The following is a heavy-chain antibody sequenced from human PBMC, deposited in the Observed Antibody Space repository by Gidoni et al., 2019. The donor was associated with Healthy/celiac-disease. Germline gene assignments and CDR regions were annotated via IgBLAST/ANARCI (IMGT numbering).Heavy chain of an antibody. Sequence: EVQLVESGGGLVQPGRSLRLSCAASGFTFDDYAMHWVRQAPGKGLEWVSGISWNSGSIGYADSVKGRFTISRDNAKNSLYLQMNSLRAEDTALYYCAKGVAAAGPSYYFDYWGQGTLVTVSS. J-gene: IGHJ4*02. CDR2: ISWNSGSI. CDR1: GFTFDDYA. D-gene: IGHD6-13*01. CDR3: AKGVAAAGPSYYFDY. V-gene: IGHV3-9*01.